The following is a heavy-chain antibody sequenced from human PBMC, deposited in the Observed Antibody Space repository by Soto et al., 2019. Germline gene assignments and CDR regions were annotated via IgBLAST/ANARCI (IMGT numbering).Heavy chain of an antibody. CDR1: GGSFSGYY. CDR2: INHSGST. V-gene: IGHV4-34*01. J-gene: IGHJ5*02. D-gene: IGHD2-2*01. CDR3: ARAGRGKTGGDIVEVPAYRKANWFDP. Sequence: SETLSLTCAVYGGSFSGYYWSWIRQPPGKGLEWIGEINHSGSTNYNPSLKSRVTISVDTSKNQFSLKLSSVTAADTAVYYCARAGRGKTGGDIVEVPAYRKANWFDPWGQGTRVTVSS.